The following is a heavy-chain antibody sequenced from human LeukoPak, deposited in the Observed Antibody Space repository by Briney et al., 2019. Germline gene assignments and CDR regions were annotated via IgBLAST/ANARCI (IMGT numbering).Heavy chain of an antibody. V-gene: IGHV4-61*02. D-gene: IGHD3-9*01. Sequence: SETLSLTCTVSGGSISSGSYYWSWIRQPAGKGLEWIGRIYYSGSTNYNPSLKSRVTISVDTSKNQFSLKLSSVTAADTAVYYCARDGEDILTGYHYWGQGTLVTVSS. CDR3: ARDGEDILTGYHY. J-gene: IGHJ4*02. CDR2: IYYSGST. CDR1: GGSISSGSYY.